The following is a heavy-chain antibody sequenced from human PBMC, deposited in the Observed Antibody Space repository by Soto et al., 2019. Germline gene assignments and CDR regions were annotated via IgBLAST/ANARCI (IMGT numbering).Heavy chain of an antibody. Sequence: QVQLVESGGGVVQPGRSLRLSCAASGFTFSSYGMHWVRQAPGKGLEWVAIISYDGSNKYYADSVKGRFTISRDNSKNTLYLQMNSLRAEDTAVYYCAKETSGYSSSWSYDYGMDVWGQGTTVTVSS. CDR1: GFTFSSYG. CDR2: ISYDGSNK. V-gene: IGHV3-30*18. D-gene: IGHD6-13*01. J-gene: IGHJ6*02. CDR3: AKETSGYSSSWSYDYGMDV.